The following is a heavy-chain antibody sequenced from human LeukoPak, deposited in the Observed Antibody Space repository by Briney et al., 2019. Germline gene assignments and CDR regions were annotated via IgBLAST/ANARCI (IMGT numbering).Heavy chain of an antibody. D-gene: IGHD3-22*01. V-gene: IGHV4-34*01. J-gene: IGHJ4*02. CDR1: GGSFSGYY. CDR3: ARTAGRITMIRQRSYYFDY. Sequence: PSETLSLTCAFYGGSFSGYYWGWIRQPPGKGLEWIGSIYYSGSTYYNPSLKSRVTISVDTSKNQFSLKLSSVTAADTAVYYCARTAGRITMIRQRSYYFDYWGQGTLVTVSS. CDR2: IYYSGST.